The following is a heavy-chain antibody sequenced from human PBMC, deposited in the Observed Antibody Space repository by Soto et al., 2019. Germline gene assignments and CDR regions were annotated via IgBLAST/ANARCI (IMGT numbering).Heavy chain of an antibody. CDR2: IYWDDDK. CDR3: AHRLTLNSDWNYGRFDY. CDR1: GFSLTTYGVG. J-gene: IGHJ4*02. V-gene: IGHV2-5*02. D-gene: IGHD1-7*01. Sequence: QITLKESGPTLVKPTQTLTPTCTFSGFSLTTYGVGVGWIRQPPGKALQWLALIYWDDDKRYCPSPKSRLTITKDTSKNQVVLKMTNMDPVDTATYFCAHRLTLNSDWNYGRFDYWGQGTLVTVSS.